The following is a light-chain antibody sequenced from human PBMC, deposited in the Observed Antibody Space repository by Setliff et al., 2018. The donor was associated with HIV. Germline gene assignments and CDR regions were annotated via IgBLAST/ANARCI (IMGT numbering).Light chain of an antibody. Sequence: LAQPASVSGSPGQSITISCTGTSSDVGNYNYASWYQQHPGKAPKLMIYEVTYRPSGVSNRFSGSKSGNTASLTISGLQAEDEADYYCSSYTTNTTFVFGTGTKVTVL. J-gene: IGLJ1*01. CDR2: EVT. CDR1: SSDVGNYNY. V-gene: IGLV2-14*01. CDR3: SSYTTNTTFV.